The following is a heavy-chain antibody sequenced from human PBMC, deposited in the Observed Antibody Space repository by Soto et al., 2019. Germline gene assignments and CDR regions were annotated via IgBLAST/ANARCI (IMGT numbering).Heavy chain of an antibody. V-gene: IGHV4-30-2*01. CDR3: ARVPDY. CDR2: IYHSVST. J-gene: IGHJ4*02. Sequence: QLQLLESGSGLVKPSQTLSITCADSGGSISSGGYSWGWIRQPQGKGLEWIGYIYHSVSTYYNPSLKSRVTISVDRSKNQSSLRLSSVTSADTGVYYRARVPDYWGQGTLVTVSS. CDR1: GGSISSGGYS.